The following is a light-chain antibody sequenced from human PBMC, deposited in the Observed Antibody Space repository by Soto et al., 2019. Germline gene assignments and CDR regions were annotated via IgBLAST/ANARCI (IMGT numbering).Light chain of an antibody. CDR3: QQYHNWPA. Sequence: EIVMTQSQATLSVSPLEIARLXGRASQSVFSSLAWYQQKPGQAPRLLINGAATRATGIPARFSGSGSGTEFTLTISSLQSEDFAVYYCQQYHNWPAFGQGTKVDNK. V-gene: IGKV3-15*01. CDR2: GAA. J-gene: IGKJ1*01. CDR1: QSVFSS.